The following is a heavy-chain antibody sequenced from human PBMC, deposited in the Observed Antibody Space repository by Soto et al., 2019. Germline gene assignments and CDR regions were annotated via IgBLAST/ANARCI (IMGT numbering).Heavy chain of an antibody. CDR3: AKRGVVGTYYYYYGMDV. J-gene: IGHJ6*02. CDR2: ISGSGGST. D-gene: IGHD3-3*01. Sequence: GGSLRLSCAASGFTFSSYAMSWVRQAPGKGLEWVSAISGSGGSTYYADSVKGRFTISRDNSKNTLYLQMNSLRAEDTAVYYYAKRGVVGTYYYYYGMDVWGQGTTVTVSS. CDR1: GFTFSSYA. V-gene: IGHV3-23*01.